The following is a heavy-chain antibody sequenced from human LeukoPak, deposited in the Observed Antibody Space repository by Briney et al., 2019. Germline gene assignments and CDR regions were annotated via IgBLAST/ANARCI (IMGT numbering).Heavy chain of an antibody. V-gene: IGHV4-30-2*01. J-gene: IGHJ6*02. CDR2: IYHSGST. Sequence: SETLSLTCTVSGGSASSGHYYWSWIRQPPGKGLEWIGYIYHSGSTYYNPSLKSRVTISVDRSKNQFSLKLSSVTAADTAVYYCAMTSWFGELPPRPYYYGMDVWGQGTTVTVSS. CDR1: GGSASSGHYY. D-gene: IGHD3-10*01. CDR3: AMTSWFGELPPRPYYYGMDV.